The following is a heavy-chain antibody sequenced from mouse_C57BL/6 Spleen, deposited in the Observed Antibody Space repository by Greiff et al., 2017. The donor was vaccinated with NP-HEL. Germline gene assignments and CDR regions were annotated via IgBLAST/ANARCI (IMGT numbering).Heavy chain of an antibody. V-gene: IGHV1-52*01. Sequence: VQLQQPGAELVRPGSSVKLSCKASGYTFTSYWMHWVKQRPIQGLEWIGNIDPSDSETNYNQKFKDKATLTVDKSSSTAYMQLSSLTSEDSAVYYCARNYGSSLFAYWGQGTLVTVSA. CDR2: IDPSDSET. CDR1: GYTFTSYW. CDR3: ARNYGSSLFAY. D-gene: IGHD1-1*01. J-gene: IGHJ3*01.